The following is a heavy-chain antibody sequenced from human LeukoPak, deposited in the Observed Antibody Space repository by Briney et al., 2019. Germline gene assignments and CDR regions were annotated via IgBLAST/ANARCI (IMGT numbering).Heavy chain of an antibody. Sequence: GGSLRLSCPASGFTFSNAWMTWVRQAPGKGLEWVARIKSKIDGGTIDYAAPVKGRFTISRDDSKNTLYLQMNSLKTDDTAVYFCTTYSRGACDHWGQGTLVTVSS. CDR2: IKSKIDGGTI. J-gene: IGHJ5*02. D-gene: IGHD1-26*01. CDR1: GFTFSNAW. V-gene: IGHV3-15*01. CDR3: TTYSRGACDH.